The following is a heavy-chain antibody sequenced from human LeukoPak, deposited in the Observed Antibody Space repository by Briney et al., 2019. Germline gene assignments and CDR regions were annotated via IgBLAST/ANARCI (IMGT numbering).Heavy chain of an antibody. CDR1: GYIITELS. CDR3: AIVSAAPVDTADY. D-gene: IGHD5-18*01. CDR2: FDPEDGET. V-gene: IGHV1-24*01. Sequence: GASVKVSCKVSGYIITELSMHWVRQAPGKGLEWMGGFDPEDGETIYAQEFQGRVTMTEDTSTDTAYMELSSLRSEDTAVYYCAIVSAAPVDTADYWGQGTLVTVSS. J-gene: IGHJ4*02.